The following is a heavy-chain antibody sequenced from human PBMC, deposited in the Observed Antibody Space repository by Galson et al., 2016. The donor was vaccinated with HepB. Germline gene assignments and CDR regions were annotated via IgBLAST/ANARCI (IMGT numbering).Heavy chain of an antibody. V-gene: IGHV4-38-2*02. Sequence: ETLSLTCSVSDYSISSGFYWGWIRQSPGKGLQWIGSIYHSGSTYSNPSPQSRVTMSVDTSKNQFSLRLNSVTATDTAVYYCAREPHYYDSSGYNDWYFDLWGRGTLVTVSS. CDR3: AREPHYYDSSGYNDWYFDL. CDR2: IYHSGST. CDR1: DYSISSGFY. J-gene: IGHJ2*01. D-gene: IGHD3-22*01.